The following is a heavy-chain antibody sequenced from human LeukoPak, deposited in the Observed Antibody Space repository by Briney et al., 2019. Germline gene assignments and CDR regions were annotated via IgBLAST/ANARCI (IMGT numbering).Heavy chain of an antibody. D-gene: IGHD5-18*01. CDR3: ARVEEIQPWWRGMDV. Sequence: GASVKVSCKASGYTFTSYGISWVRQAPGQGLEWMGSISAYNGNTNYAQTLQGRVTMTTDTSTSTAYMELRSLRSDDTAVYYCARVEEIQPWWRGMDVWGKGTTDTVSS. V-gene: IGHV1-18*04. J-gene: IGHJ6*04. CDR2: ISAYNGNT. CDR1: GYTFTSYG.